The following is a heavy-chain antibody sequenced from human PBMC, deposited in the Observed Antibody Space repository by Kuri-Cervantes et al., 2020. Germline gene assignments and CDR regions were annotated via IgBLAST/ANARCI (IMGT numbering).Heavy chain of an antibody. V-gene: IGHV3-9*01. D-gene: IGHD1-14*01. CDR3: AKDITRTFNSFDN. Sequence: GGSLRLSCEASGFTFDDYAMHWVRQGPGKGLEWVSGISWNSGYIVYADSVKGRLTISRDNAKNSLYLQMNSLRAEDTALYYCAKDITRTFNSFDNWGQGTMVTVSS. J-gene: IGHJ3*02. CDR1: GFTFDDYA. CDR2: ISWNSGYI.